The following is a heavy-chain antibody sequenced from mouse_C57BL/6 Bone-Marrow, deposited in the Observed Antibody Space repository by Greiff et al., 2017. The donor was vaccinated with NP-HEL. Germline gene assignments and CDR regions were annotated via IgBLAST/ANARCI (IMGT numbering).Heavy chain of an antibody. CDR3: TRSGGSSPPIDY. CDR2: IYPGDGAT. D-gene: IGHD1-1*01. J-gene: IGHJ2*01. V-gene: IGHV1-82*01. CDR1: GYAFSSSW. Sequence: VQRVESGPELVKPGASVKISCKASGYAFSSSWMNWVKQRPGKGLEWIGRIYPGDGATNYNGKFKGKATLTADKSSSTAYMQLSSLTSEDSAVYFCTRSGGSSPPIDYWGQGTTLTVSS.